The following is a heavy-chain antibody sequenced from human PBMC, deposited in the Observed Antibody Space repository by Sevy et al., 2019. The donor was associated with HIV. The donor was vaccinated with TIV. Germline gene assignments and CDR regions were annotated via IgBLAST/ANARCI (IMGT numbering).Heavy chain of an antibody. D-gene: IGHD3-3*01. CDR3: AKTFAIFGVLMSPDFDP. CDR1: GFTFSNYG. Sequence: GGSLRLYCAASGFTFSNYGMHWVRQAPGKGLEWVAVIWYDGSYKYYADSVKGRFTISRDNTKSTLYLQMNSLRAEDTAVYYCAKTFAIFGVLMSPDFDPWGQGTLVTVSS. J-gene: IGHJ5*02. V-gene: IGHV3-33*06. CDR2: IWYDGSYK.